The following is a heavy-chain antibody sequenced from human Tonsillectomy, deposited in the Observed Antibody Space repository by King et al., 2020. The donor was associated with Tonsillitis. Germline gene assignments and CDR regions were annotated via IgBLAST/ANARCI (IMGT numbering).Heavy chain of an antibody. CDR1: GGSVSSGSYY. V-gene: IGHV4-61*01. J-gene: IGHJ4*02. Sequence: QLQESGPGLVKPSETLSLTCTVSGGSVSSGSYYWSWIRQPPGKGLEWIGYIYYSGSTNYNPSLQSRVTISVDTSKNQFSLKLSSVTAADTAVYYCARAPFRYSGYDPDYWGQGTLVTVSS. D-gene: IGHD5-12*01. CDR3: ARAPFRYSGYDPDY. CDR2: IYYSGST.